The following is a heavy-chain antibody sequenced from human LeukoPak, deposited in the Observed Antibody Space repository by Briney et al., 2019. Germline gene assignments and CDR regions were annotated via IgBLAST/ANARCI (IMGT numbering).Heavy chain of an antibody. D-gene: IGHD2-21*02. J-gene: IGHJ6*02. Sequence: ASVKVSCKVSGYTLTELSMHWVRQAPGKGLEWMGGFDPEDGETIYAQKFQGRVTITADESTSTAYMELSSLRSEDTAVYYCAWSEGYCGGDCSSYYYGMDVWGQGTTVTVSS. CDR1: GYTLTELS. CDR3: AWSEGYCGGDCSSYYYGMDV. CDR2: FDPEDGET. V-gene: IGHV1-24*01.